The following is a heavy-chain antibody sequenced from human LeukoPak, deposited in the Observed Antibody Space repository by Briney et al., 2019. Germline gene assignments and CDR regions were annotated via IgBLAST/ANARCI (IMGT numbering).Heavy chain of an antibody. CDR2: ISSSSSTI. D-gene: IGHD6-19*01. CDR1: GFTFSSYS. Sequence: PGGSLRLSCAASGFTFSSYSMNWVRQAPGKGLEWVSYISSSSSTIYYADSVKGRFAISRDNAKNSLYLQMNSLRAEDTAVYYCARSSPYSSGWPPLDYWGQGTLVTVSS. V-gene: IGHV3-48*01. J-gene: IGHJ4*02. CDR3: ARSSPYSSGWPPLDY.